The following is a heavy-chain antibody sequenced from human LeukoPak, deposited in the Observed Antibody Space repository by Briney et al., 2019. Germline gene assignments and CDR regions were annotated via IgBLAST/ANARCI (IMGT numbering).Heavy chain of an antibody. D-gene: IGHD3-22*01. J-gene: IGHJ5*02. V-gene: IGHV1-24*01. CDR1: GYTLTELS. Sequence: ASVKVSCKVSGYTLTELSMHWVRQAPGKGLEWMGGFDPKDGETIYAQKFQGRVTMTEDTSTDTAYMELSSLRSEDTAVYYCATSYYDSSGPGWFDPWGQGTLVTVSS. CDR2: FDPKDGET. CDR3: ATSYYDSSGPGWFDP.